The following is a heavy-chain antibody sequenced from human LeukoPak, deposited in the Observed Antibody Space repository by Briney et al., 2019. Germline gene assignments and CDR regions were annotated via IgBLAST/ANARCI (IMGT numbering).Heavy chain of an antibody. J-gene: IGHJ5*02. Sequence: GASVKVSCKASGYTFTGYYMHWVRQAPGQGLEWMGWINPNSGGTNYAQKFQGRVTMTRDTSISTAYMELSRLRSDDTAVYYCAGVGCSSTSCYSWFDPWGQGTLVTVSS. CDR1: GYTFTGYY. CDR3: AGVGCSSTSCYSWFDP. D-gene: IGHD2-2*01. CDR2: INPNSGGT. V-gene: IGHV1-2*02.